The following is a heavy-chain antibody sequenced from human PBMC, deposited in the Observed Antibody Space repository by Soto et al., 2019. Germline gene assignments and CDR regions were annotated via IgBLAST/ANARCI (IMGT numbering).Heavy chain of an antibody. V-gene: IGHV3-33*01. CDR1: GGIFHGYG. CDR2: IRFDGSNE. CDR3: ARDGIGGTVFRGYLDY. J-gene: IGHJ4*02. D-gene: IGHD1-7*01. Sequence: ESGGGVVQPGTSLRLSCAVPGGIFHGYGMHWVRQAPGKGLEWVAIIRFDGSNEEYADSVKGRFTISRDNSKNTLYLQMNTLGAEVTAVYYCARDGIGGTVFRGYLDYWGRGTVVTVSS.